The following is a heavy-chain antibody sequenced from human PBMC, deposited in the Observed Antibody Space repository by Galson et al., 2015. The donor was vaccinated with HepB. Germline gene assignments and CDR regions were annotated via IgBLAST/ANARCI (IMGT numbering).Heavy chain of an antibody. J-gene: IGHJ6*02. CDR2: ISADNGNT. CDR1: GDTIASPC. V-gene: IGHV1-18*04. D-gene: IGHD3-10*01. CDR3: ARDLGPTGDSRCRVSYYIMDV. Sequence: SVKVSCKASGDTIASPCISWVRQAPGQGLEWMGWISADNGNTNYAQSFQGRVTMTTDTSTTTAYMELRSLRSDDTAVYYCARDLGPTGDSRCRVSYYIMDVWGQGTTVTVSS.